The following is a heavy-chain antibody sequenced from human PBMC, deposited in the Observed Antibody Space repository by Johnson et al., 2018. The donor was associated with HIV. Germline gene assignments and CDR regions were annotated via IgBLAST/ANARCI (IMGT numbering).Heavy chain of an antibody. Sequence: VQLVESGGGVVRPGESLRLSCATSGFTFDNYGMSWVRQAPGKGLEWVSDVNWNGGDTAYADSVRGRFSISRNNAKNSLYLQMNSLRAEDTAVYYCARAQYNYALGRGAFDIWGQGTMVTVSS. CDR2: VNWNGGDT. V-gene: IGHV3-20*04. J-gene: IGHJ3*02. CDR1: GFTFDNYG. D-gene: IGHD5-18*01. CDR3: ARAQYNYALGRGAFDI.